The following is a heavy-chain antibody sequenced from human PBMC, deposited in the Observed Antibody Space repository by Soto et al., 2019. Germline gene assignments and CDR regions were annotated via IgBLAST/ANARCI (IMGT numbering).Heavy chain of an antibody. Sequence: EVQLVESGGGLVKPGGSLRLSCEASGFTFSSYSMNWVRQAPGKGLEWVSSISSSSSYIYYADSVKGGFTISRDNAKNSLYLQVNSLRAEDTAVYYCAREGIAAALDYWGQGTLVTVSS. J-gene: IGHJ4*02. D-gene: IGHD6-13*01. CDR1: GFTFSSYS. CDR3: AREGIAAALDY. CDR2: ISSSSSYI. V-gene: IGHV3-21*01.